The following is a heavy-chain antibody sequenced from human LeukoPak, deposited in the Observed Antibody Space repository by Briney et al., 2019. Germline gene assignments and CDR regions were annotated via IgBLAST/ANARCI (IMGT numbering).Heavy chain of an antibody. D-gene: IGHD1-26*01. CDR3: ARGPPELGATRAGMDV. CDR1: GGSFSGYY. CDR2: INHSGST. Sequence: PSETLSLTCAVYGGSFSGYYWSWIRQPPGEGLEWIGEINHSGSTNYNPSLKSRVTISVDTSKNQFSLKLSSVTAADTAVYYCARGPPELGATRAGMDVWGQGTTVTVS. V-gene: IGHV4-34*01. J-gene: IGHJ6*02.